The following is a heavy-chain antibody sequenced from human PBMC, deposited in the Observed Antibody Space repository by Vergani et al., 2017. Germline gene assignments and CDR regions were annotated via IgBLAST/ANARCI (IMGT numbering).Heavy chain of an antibody. V-gene: IGHV1-69*11. CDR3: AGATCSGGSCYRGFEY. CDR2: IIPSLATT. Sequence: QVQLVQSGAEVKKPGSSVKVSCKASGGTFSSYAPNWVRQAPGQGLEWMGSIIPSLATTIYAQKFQGRVTITADESTSTAYMERSSLKSEDTAVFYCAGATCSGGSCYRGFEYWGQGSLITVSS. D-gene: IGHD2-15*01. CDR1: GGTFSSYA. J-gene: IGHJ4*02.